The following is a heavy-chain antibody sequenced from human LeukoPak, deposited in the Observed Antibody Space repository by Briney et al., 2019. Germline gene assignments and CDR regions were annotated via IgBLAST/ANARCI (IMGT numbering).Heavy chain of an antibody. V-gene: IGHV3-53*01. D-gene: IGHD3-16*01. CDR2: IYSGGST. CDR1: GFTFSSYA. J-gene: IGHJ4*02. Sequence: PGGSLRLSCAASGFTFSSYAMSWVRQAPGKGLEWVSVIYSGGSTYYADSVKGRFTISRDNSKNTLYLQMNSLRAEDTAVYYCARDGGSYYFDYWGQGTLVTVSS. CDR3: ARDGGSYYFDY.